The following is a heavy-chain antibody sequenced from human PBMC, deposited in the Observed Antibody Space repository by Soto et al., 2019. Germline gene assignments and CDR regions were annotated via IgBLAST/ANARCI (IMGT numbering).Heavy chain of an antibody. CDR2: IYYSGST. V-gene: IGHV4-39*01. Sequence: QLQLQESGPGLVKPSETLSLTCTVSGGSISSSSYYWGWIRQPPGKGLEWIGSIYYSGSTYYNPSLKSRVTISVDTSKNQFSLKLSSVTAADTAMYYCARRGFRRGYSYGYGGTKRGWFDPWGQGTLVTVSS. D-gene: IGHD5-18*01. CDR3: ARRGFRRGYSYGYGGTKRGWFDP. J-gene: IGHJ5*02. CDR1: GGSISSSSYY.